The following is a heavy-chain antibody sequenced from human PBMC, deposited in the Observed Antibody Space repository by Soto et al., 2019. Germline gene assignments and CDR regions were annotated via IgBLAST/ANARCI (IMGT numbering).Heavy chain of an antibody. J-gene: IGHJ3*02. V-gene: IGHV4-39*01. Sequence: ASETLSLTCTVSGGSISSSSYYWGWIRQPPGKGLEWIGSIYYSGSTYYNPSLKSRVTISVDTSKNQFSLKLSSVTAADTAVYYCARLGRDGYGGAFDIWGQGTMVTVSS. CDR2: IYYSGST. D-gene: IGHD5-12*01. CDR1: GGSISSSSYY. CDR3: ARLGRDGYGGAFDI.